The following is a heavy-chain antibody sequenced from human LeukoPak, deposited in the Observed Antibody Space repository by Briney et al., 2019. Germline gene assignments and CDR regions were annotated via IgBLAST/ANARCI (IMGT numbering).Heavy chain of an antibody. CDR1: GYTFTGYY. CDR2: INPNSGGT. CDR3: ARVSVHLGYCSSTSCYTGLDY. V-gene: IGHV1-2*02. D-gene: IGHD2-2*02. J-gene: IGHJ4*02. Sequence: ASVKVSCNASGYTFTGYYMHWVRQAPGQGLEWMGWINPNSGGTNYAQKFQGRVTMTRDTSISTAYMELSRLRSDDTAVYYCARVSVHLGYCSSTSCYTGLDYWGQGTLVTVSS.